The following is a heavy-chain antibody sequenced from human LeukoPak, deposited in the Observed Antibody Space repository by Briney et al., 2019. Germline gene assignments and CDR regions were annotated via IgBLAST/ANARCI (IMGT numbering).Heavy chain of an antibody. CDR3: ARVTKESGWSSRDDY. CDR2: VSSSRNTI. Sequence: PGGSLRLSCAASGFTFSNYDMNWVRQAPAKGLQWVSYVSSSRNTIYYADPVKGRFTISRDNPKNSLYLQMHSLRAEDTAVYYSARVTKESGWSSRDDYWGEGTLVAASS. CDR1: GFTFSNYD. V-gene: IGHV3-48*03. D-gene: IGHD6-19*01. J-gene: IGHJ4*02.